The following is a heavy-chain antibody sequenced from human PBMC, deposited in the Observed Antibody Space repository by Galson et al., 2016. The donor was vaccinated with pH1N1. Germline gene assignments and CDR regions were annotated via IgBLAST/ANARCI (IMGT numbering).Heavy chain of an antibody. CDR1: GFTFSNYW. CDR2: IKEDGSET. D-gene: IGHD3-16*02. V-gene: IGHV3-7*01. J-gene: IGHJ4*02. Sequence: SLRLSCAAPGFTFSNYWIHWVRQVPGKGLEWVANIKEDGSETYYVDSVRGRFTISRDNAKNSLYLQMNSLRDEDTALYYCARAIGSRSAYWGQGTLVTVSS. CDR3: ARAIGSRSAY.